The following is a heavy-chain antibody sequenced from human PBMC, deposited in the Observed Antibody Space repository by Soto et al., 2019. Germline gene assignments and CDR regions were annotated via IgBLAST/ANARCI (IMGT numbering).Heavy chain of an antibody. V-gene: IGHV1-18*01. CDR1: GYTFTSYG. CDR2: ISAYNGNT. D-gene: IGHD5-18*01. CDR3: ARETSGYSYGELDY. J-gene: IGHJ4*02. Sequence: ASVKVSFKASGYTFTSYGISWLRQAPGQGLEWMGWISAYNGNTNYAQKLQGRVTMTTDTSTSTAYMELRSLRSDDTAVYYCARETSGYSYGELDYWGQGTLVTVSS.